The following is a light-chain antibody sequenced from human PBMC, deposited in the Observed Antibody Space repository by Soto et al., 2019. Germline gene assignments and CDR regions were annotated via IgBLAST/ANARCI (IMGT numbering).Light chain of an antibody. CDR1: QSVSNNY. CDR3: QQYGSSGT. Sequence: MVLTQSPGTLSLCTGERATLSCRASQSVSNNYLAWYQQKPGQAPRLLIYGASNRATGIPDRFSGSGSGTDFTLTISRLEPEDFAVYYCQQYGSSGTFGQGTKVDIK. J-gene: IGKJ1*01. V-gene: IGKV3-20*01. CDR2: GAS.